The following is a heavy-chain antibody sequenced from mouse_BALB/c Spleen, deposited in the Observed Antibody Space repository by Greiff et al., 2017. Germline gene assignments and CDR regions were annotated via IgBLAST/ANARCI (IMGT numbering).Heavy chain of an antibody. CDR1: GYSITSGYY. CDR3: ASYYGSSVYYFDY. Sequence: VQLKESGPGLVKPSQSLSLTCSVTGYSITSGYYWNWIRQFPGNKLEWMGYISYDGSNNYNPSLKNRISITRDTSKNQLFLKLNSVTTEDTATYYCASYYGSSVYYFDYWGQGTTLTVSS. D-gene: IGHD1-1*01. CDR2: ISYDGSN. J-gene: IGHJ2*01. V-gene: IGHV3-6*02.